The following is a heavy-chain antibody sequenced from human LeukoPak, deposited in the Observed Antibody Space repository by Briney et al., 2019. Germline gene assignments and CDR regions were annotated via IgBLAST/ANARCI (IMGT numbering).Heavy chain of an antibody. V-gene: IGHV4-59*01. CDR2: ISYIAST. D-gene: IGHD1-26*01. CDR1: GGSISSYY. CDR3: AREAIVGADEGVYMDV. J-gene: IGHJ6*03. Sequence: PSETLSLTCTVPGGSISSYYWSWIRQPPGKGLEWFGYISYIASTHYNPSLKSRVTMSVDTSKHQFSLKLSSVTAADTAVYYCAREAIVGADEGVYMDVWGKGTTVTVSS.